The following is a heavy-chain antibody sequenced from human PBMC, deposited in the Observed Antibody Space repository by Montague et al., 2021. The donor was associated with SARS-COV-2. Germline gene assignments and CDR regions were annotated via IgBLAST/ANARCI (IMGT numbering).Heavy chain of an antibody. Sequence: SETLSLTCAVYGGSFSGYYWTWIRQSPRKGLEWIGEINHSGSTNYNPSLKSRVTISVDTSKNQFSLKLSSVTAADTAVYYCACGEITTRVHIYYYGMDVWGQGTTVTVSS. CDR1: GGSFSGYY. V-gene: IGHV4-34*01. J-gene: IGHJ6*02. CDR2: INHSGST. D-gene: IGHD4-11*01. CDR3: ACGEITTRVHIYYYGMDV.